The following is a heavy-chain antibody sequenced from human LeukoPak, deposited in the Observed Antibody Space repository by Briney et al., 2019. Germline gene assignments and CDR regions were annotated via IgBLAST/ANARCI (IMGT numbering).Heavy chain of an antibody. CDR1: GFTFDNFA. V-gene: IGHV3-23*01. CDR2: ITGSGGST. J-gene: IGHJ4*02. CDR3: ARELFDFDY. Sequence: GGSLRLSCAPSGFTFDNFAMTWVRQAPGKGLEWVSEITGSGGSTYYADSVKGRFTISRDNSKNTLYLRMNSLRAEDTAIYYCARELFDFDYWGQGTLVTVSS. D-gene: IGHD3-10*01.